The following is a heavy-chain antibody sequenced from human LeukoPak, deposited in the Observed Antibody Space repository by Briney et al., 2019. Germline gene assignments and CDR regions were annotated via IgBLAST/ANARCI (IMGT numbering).Heavy chain of an antibody. V-gene: IGHV1-69*01. D-gene: IGHD2-8*01. CDR3: ARVGGYCTNGVVLCRPTAENNWFDP. CDR1: GGTFSSYA. CDR2: IIPIVGTA. J-gene: IGHJ5*02. Sequence: SVKVSCKASGGTFSSYAISWVRQAPGQGLEWMGGIIPIVGTANYAQKYQGRVTITADESTSTAYMELSSLRSEDTAVYYCARVGGYCTNGVVLCRPTAENNWFDPWGQGTLVTVSS.